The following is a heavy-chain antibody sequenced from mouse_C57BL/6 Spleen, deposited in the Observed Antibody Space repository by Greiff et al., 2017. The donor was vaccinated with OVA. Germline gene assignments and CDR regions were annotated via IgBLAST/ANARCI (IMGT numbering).Heavy chain of an antibody. D-gene: IGHD1-1*01. CDR3: ARDYGSHYAMDY. CDR2: ISDGGSYT. J-gene: IGHJ4*01. Sequence: EVTVVESGGGLVKPGGSLKLSCAASGFTFSSYAMSWVRQTPEKRLEWVATISDGGSYTYYPDNVKGRFTISRDNAKNNLYLQMSHLKYEDTAMCDCARDYGSHYAMDYWGQGTSVTVSS. CDR1: GFTFSSYA. V-gene: IGHV5-4*01.